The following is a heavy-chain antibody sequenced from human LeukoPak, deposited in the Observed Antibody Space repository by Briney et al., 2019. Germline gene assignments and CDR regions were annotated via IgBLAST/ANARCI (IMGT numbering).Heavy chain of an antibody. CDR2: ISGSGSST. J-gene: IGHJ6*03. D-gene: IGHD5/OR15-5a*01. Sequence: GSLRLSCAASGFTLSTYTMSWVRQAPGKGLEWVSAISGSGSSTYYVDSVKGRFTISRDNSKNTLYLQMNSLRAEDTAVYYCAKGGLPRLYYLYYIDVWGKGTTVTVFS. V-gene: IGHV3-23*01. CDR3: AKGGLPRLYYLYYIDV. CDR1: GFTLSTYT.